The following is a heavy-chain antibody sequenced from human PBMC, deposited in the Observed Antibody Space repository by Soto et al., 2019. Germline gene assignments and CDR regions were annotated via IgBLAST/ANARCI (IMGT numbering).Heavy chain of an antibody. CDR1: GFTFSSYA. CDR3: ARDRGGAFDI. Sequence: GGSLRLSCAASGFTFSSYAMHWVRQAPGKGLEWVAVISYDGSNKYYADSVKGRFTISRDNSKNTLYLQMNSLRAEDTAVYYCARDRGGAFDIWGQGTMVTVSS. CDR2: ISYDGSNK. J-gene: IGHJ3*02. V-gene: IGHV3-30-3*01.